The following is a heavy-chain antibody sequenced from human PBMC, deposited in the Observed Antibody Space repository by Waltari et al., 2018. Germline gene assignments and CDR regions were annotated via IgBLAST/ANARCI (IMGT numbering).Heavy chain of an antibody. CDR1: GYSFTNYA. Sequence: QVQLVQSGAEVKKPGASVKVSCKASGYSFTNYAMHWVRQAPGQRLEWMGWIDPGNGNTKYSQEFQGRVTITADTSTDTAYMELSSLRSEDTAVYYCATGIAAAGTRYFQHWGQGTLVTVSS. CDR3: ATGIAAAGTRYFQH. CDR2: IDPGNGNT. D-gene: IGHD6-13*01. J-gene: IGHJ1*01. V-gene: IGHV1-3*03.